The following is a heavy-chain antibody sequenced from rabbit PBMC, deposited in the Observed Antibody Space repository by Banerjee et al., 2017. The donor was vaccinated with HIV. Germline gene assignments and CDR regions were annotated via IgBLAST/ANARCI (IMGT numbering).Heavy chain of an antibody. CDR1: GIDFSSYG. J-gene: IGHJ3*01. CDR3: ARDRDTGTVYYFDL. Sequence: QEQLVESGGGLVTLGGSLKLSCKASGIDFSSYGISWVRQAPGKGLEWIAYIYTGSSGSTYYASWAKGRFTISKTSSTTVTLEMTSLTAADTATYFCARDRDTGTVYYFDLWGQGTLVTVS. CDR2: IYTGSSGST. D-gene: IGHD7-1*01. V-gene: IGHV1S45*01.